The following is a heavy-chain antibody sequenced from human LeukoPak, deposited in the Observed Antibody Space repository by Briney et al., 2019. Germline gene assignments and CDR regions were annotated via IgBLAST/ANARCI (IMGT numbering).Heavy chain of an antibody. D-gene: IGHD6-13*01. CDR3: ARLKGSSSWFY. Sequence: PSETLSLTCTVSGGSVSSSSYFWGWIRQPPGKGLEWIGSIYYSGSTYYNPSLKSRVTMSVDTSKNQLSLKLSFVTAADTAVYYCARLKGSSSWFYWGQGTLVTVSS. CDR1: GGSVSSSSYF. V-gene: IGHV4-39*01. CDR2: IYYSGST. J-gene: IGHJ4*02.